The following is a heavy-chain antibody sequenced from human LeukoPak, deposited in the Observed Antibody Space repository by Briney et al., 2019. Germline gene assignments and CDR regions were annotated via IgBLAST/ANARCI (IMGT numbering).Heavy chain of an antibody. D-gene: IGHD4-17*01. CDR2: INSDGSST. J-gene: IGHJ3*02. CDR3: ARYTVSRAFDI. V-gene: IGHV3-74*01. Sequence: GGSLRLSCEGSAFIFSGHWMNWVRQAPGKGLGWVSRINSDGSSTSYADSVKGRFTISRDNAKNTLYLQMNSLRAEDTAVYYCARYTVSRAFDIWGQGTMVTVSS. CDR1: AFIFSGHW.